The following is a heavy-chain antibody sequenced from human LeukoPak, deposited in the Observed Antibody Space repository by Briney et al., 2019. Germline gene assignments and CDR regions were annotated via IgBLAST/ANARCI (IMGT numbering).Heavy chain of an antibody. CDR1: GFTFSNYS. J-gene: IGHJ4*02. D-gene: IGHD3-3*01. V-gene: IGHV3-21*01. Sequence: PGGSLRLSCAASGFTFSNYSMNWVRQAPGKGLEWVSSISSSSSYIYYADSVKGRFTISRDNAKNSLYLQMNSLRAEDTAVYYCAREVKPYYDFWSGPDYWGQGTLVTVSS. CDR3: AREVKPYYDFWSGPDY. CDR2: ISSSSSYI.